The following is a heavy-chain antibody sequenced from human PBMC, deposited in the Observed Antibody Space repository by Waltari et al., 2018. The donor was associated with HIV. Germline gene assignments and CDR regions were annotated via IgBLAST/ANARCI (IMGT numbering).Heavy chain of an antibody. D-gene: IGHD7-27*01. CDR2: INSDGSST. Sequence: EVQLVESGGGLVQPGGSLRLSCAASGFTFSSYWMHWVRQAPGKGLVWVSRINSDGSSTSYEDSVKGRFTISRDDSKNTLYLQMNSLKTEDTAVYYCTTDGDLYFDYWGQGTLVTVSS. V-gene: IGHV3-74*01. J-gene: IGHJ4*02. CDR1: GFTFSSYW. CDR3: TTDGDLYFDY.